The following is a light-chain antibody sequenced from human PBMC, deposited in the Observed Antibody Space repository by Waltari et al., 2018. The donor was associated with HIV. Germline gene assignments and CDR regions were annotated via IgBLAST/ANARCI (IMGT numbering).Light chain of an antibody. Sequence: QSVLTQPPSKSGTPGQRVTISCSGRSSNIGRTTVSWFKQFPGKAPKVLSYGKNQRPSGVPDRFSGSKSGTSASLAIGGLQSEDEADYYCASWHDSLNGPVFGGGTTLTVL. CDR2: GKN. V-gene: IGLV1-44*01. CDR1: SSNIGRTT. J-gene: IGLJ2*01. CDR3: ASWHDSLNGPV.